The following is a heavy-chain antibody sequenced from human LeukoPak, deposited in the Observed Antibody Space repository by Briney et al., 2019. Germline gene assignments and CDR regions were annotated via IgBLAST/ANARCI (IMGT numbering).Heavy chain of an antibody. D-gene: IGHD3-9*01. CDR2: IKQDGSEK. J-gene: IGHJ4*02. CDR3: ARDQTYYDILTGYRCYYFDY. V-gene: IGHV3-7*01. Sequence: GGSLRLSCAASGFTFSSYWMSWVRQAPGKGLEWVANIKQDGSEKYYVDSVKGRFTISRDNAKNSLYLQMNSLRAEDTAVYYCARDQTYYDILTGYRCYYFDYWGQGTLVTVSS. CDR1: GFTFSSYW.